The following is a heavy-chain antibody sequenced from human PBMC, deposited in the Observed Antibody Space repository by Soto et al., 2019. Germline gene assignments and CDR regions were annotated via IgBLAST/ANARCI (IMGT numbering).Heavy chain of an antibody. D-gene: IGHD5-18*01. J-gene: IGHJ4*02. CDR3: ARGRGYGYVY. V-gene: IGHV3-7*04. CDR1: GFTFSSYW. Sequence: EVQLVESGGGLVQPGGSLRLSCAASGFTFSSYWMSWVRQAPGKGLEWVANIKEDGSEKFYVDSVKGRFTISRDNAKNALYLQMNSLRAEDTAVYYCARGRGYGYVYWGQGTLVTVSS. CDR2: IKEDGSEK.